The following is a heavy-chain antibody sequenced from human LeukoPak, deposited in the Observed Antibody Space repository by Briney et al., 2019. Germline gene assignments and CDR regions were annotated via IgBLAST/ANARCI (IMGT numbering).Heavy chain of an antibody. D-gene: IGHD3-10*01. CDR1: GYTFTSYD. CDR3: ARGHLCFGAPYYFDY. V-gene: IGHV1-8*01. CDR2: MNPNSGNT. J-gene: IGHJ4*02. Sequence: ASVKVSCKASGYTFTSYDINWVRQAIGQGLEWMGWMNPNSGNTGYAQKFQGRVTMTRNTSITTAYMELSSLRSEDTAVYYCARGHLCFGAPYYFDYWGQGPLVPVSS.